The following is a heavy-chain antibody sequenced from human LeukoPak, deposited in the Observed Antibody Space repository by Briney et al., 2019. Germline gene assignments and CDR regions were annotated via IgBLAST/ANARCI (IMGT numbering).Heavy chain of an antibody. CDR1: VYPLRIYW. Sequence: GGPLRLPCGASVYPLRIYWMSWARQARGKGLEWVTNIKQDGSEKYYVASVKGRFTISRENDKNSLYLQMNSLRAEDTAVYYCARDRWIHSLFDYWGQGTLVTVSS. D-gene: IGHD5-18*01. CDR2: IKQDGSEK. J-gene: IGHJ4*02. V-gene: IGHV3-7*01. CDR3: ARDRWIHSLFDY.